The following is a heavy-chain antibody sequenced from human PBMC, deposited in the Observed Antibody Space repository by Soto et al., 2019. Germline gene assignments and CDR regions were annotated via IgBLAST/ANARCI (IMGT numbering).Heavy chain of an antibody. V-gene: IGHV3-23*01. D-gene: IGHD3-3*01. Sequence: EVQLLESGGGLVQPGGSLKLSCAASGLTFSSYAMSSVRQAPGRGLEWVSAISGRGASTYHADSGKGRFTISRDNSKNTLYVKMNSLRAQDTGVVYCATPPFSPTAAISGYLECSGWAYFDYWGQGTLVTVSS. CDR2: ISGRGAST. CDR1: GLTFSSYA. CDR3: ATPPFSPTAAISGYLECSGWAYFDY. J-gene: IGHJ4*02.